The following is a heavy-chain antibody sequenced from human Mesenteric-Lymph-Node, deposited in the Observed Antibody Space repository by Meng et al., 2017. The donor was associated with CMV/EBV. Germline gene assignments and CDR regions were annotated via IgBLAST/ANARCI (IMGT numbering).Heavy chain of an antibody. CDR1: GFTFSSYA. Sequence: GESLKISCAASGFTFSSYAMSWVRQAPGKGLEWVSAISGSGGSTYYADSVKGRFTISRDNSKNTLYLQMNSLRAEDTAVYYCAKRMVRGAKDYWGQGTLVTVSS. CDR3: AKRMVRGAKDY. CDR2: ISGSGGST. J-gene: IGHJ4*02. D-gene: IGHD3-10*01. V-gene: IGHV3-23*01.